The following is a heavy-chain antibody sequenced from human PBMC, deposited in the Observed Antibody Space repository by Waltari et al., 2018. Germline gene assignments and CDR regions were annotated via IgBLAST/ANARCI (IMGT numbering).Heavy chain of an antibody. CDR2: IKSDGSAT. J-gene: IGHJ5*02. V-gene: IGHV3-74*01. CDR1: GFTLRTFW. Sequence: EVQLVESGGGLVHPGGSLRLSCAASGFTLRTFWVHWVRQVPGKGLVWVSRIKSDGSATSYADSVKGRFTISRDNAKNTVYLQMNSLRVEDTAVYHCASDVHSGRYGWFDPWGQGTLVTVSS. D-gene: IGHD1-26*01. CDR3: ASDVHSGRYGWFDP.